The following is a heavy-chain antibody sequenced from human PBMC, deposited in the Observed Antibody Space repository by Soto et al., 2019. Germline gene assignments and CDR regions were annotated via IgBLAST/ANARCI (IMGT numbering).Heavy chain of an antibody. CDR2: ISYDGSNK. J-gene: IGHJ4*02. Sequence: QVQLVESGGGVVQPGRSLRLSCAASGITFSSYGMRWVRQAPGKGLEWVAVISYDGSNKYYADSVKGRFTISRDNSKNTLYLHMNSLRAEDTAVYYCVKDRFVVGIIDYWGQGILVTVSS. V-gene: IGHV3-30*18. CDR1: GITFSSYG. CDR3: VKDRFVVGIIDY. D-gene: IGHD1-26*01.